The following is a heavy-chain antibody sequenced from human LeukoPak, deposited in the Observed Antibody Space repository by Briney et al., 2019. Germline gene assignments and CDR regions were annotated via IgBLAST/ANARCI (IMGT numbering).Heavy chain of an antibody. D-gene: IGHD5-12*01. Sequence: GGSLRLSCAASGFTFDDYAMHWVRQAPGKGLEWVSGISWNSGSIGYADSVKGRFTISRDNAKNSLYLQMNSLRAEDTALYYCAKDGAPKWLAGRSFDPWGQGTLVTVSS. V-gene: IGHV3-9*01. J-gene: IGHJ5*02. CDR2: ISWNSGSI. CDR1: GFTFDDYA. CDR3: AKDGAPKWLAGRSFDP.